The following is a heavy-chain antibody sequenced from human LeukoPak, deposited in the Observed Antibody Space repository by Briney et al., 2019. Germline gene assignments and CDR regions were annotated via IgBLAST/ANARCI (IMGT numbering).Heavy chain of an antibody. CDR1: GYTFTNYG. CDR3: AKAGGWAYNDYERRFAP. V-gene: IGHV1-18*01. D-gene: IGHD4-17*01. Sequence: ASVKVSCKASGYTFTNYGISWVRQAPGQGLEWMGWITPHSGNTHYARKFQDRVSMTTDTSTSTAYMELRSLRSDDTAVYYCAKAGGWAYNDYERRFAPWGRGPLVTVSS. CDR2: ITPHSGNT. J-gene: IGHJ5*02.